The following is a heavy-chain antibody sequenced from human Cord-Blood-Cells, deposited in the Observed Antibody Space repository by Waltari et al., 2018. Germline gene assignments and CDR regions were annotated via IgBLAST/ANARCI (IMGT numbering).Heavy chain of an antibody. CDR2: IKSKTDGGTT. CDR3: TTDHHTAAAGHDY. J-gene: IGHJ4*02. CDR1: GFTCSNAW. Sequence: EVQLVASGGGLVKPGGSLRLSCAASGFTCSNAWMSWVRQAPGKGLGWVGRIKSKTDGGTTDYAAPVKGRFTISRDDSKNTLYLQMNSLKTEDTAVYYCTTDHHTAAAGHDYWGQGTLVTVSS. V-gene: IGHV3-15*01. D-gene: IGHD6-13*01.